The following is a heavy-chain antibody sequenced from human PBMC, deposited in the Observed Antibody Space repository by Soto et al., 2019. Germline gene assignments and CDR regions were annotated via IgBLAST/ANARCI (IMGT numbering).Heavy chain of an antibody. J-gene: IGHJ6*02. CDR3: VYDFWSGYYTGMNGMDV. CDR1: GFTFSSYA. CDR2: ISGSGGST. V-gene: IGHV3-23*01. D-gene: IGHD3-3*01. Sequence: EVQLLESGGGLVQPGGSLRLSCAASGFTFSSYAMSWVRQAPGKGLEWDSAISGSGGSTYYADSVKGRFTISRDNSKNTLYLQMNSLRAEDTAVYYCVYDFWSGYYTGMNGMDVWGQGTTVTVSS.